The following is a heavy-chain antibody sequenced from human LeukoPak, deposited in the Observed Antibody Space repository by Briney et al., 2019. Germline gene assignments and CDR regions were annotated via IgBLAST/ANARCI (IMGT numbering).Heavy chain of an antibody. J-gene: IGHJ3*02. D-gene: IGHD1-26*01. Sequence: SETLSLTCTVSGGSISSYYWSWIQQPPGKGLEWIGYIYYSGSTNYNPSLKSRVTISVDTSKNQFSLKRSSVTAADTAVYYCARDAVGADAFDIWGQGTMVTVSS. CDR3: ARDAVGADAFDI. CDR1: GGSISSYY. V-gene: IGHV4-59*01. CDR2: IYYSGST.